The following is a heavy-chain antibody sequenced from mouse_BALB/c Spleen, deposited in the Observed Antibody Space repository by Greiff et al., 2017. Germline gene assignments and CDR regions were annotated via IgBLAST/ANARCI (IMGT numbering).Heavy chain of an antibody. CDR2: IDPPDSYT. Sequence: QVQLQPSGAELVKPGASVKLSCKASGYTFTSYWMHWVKQRPGQGLEWIGEIDPPDSYTNYNQKFKGKATLAVDKSSSTAYMQLSSLTSEDSAVYECARRTRGYAMDYWGQGTSVTVSS. D-gene: IGHD3-3*01. J-gene: IGHJ4*01. V-gene: IGHV1-69*02. CDR3: ARRTRGYAMDY. CDR1: GYTFTSYW.